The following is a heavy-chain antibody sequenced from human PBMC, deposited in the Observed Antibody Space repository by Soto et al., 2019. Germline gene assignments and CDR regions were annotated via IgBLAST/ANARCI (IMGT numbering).Heavy chain of an antibody. CDR3: ARDKGSFYDTTGWVFDY. CDR1: GDSISDFY. D-gene: IGHD3-22*01. Sequence: SSETLSLTCTVSGDSISDFYWSWIRQSPGKGLEWIGYIYDGGSANYNPSLKSRVTISVDTSKNQFSLKLRSVTAADTAVYYCARDKGSFYDTTGWVFDYWGQGALVTVSS. J-gene: IGHJ4*02. V-gene: IGHV4-59*01. CDR2: IYDGGSA.